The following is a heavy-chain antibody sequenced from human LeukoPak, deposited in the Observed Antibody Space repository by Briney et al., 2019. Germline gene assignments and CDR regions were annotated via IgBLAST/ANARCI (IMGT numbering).Heavy chain of an antibody. Sequence: SETLSLTCTVSGGSISSYSWSWIRQPPGKGLEWIGYIYYSGSTNYNPSLKSRVTISVDTSKNQFSLKLSSVTAADTAVYYCAAADSSGCDYWGQGTLVTVSS. V-gene: IGHV4-59*08. CDR1: GGSISSYS. CDR2: IYYSGST. CDR3: AAADSSGCDY. J-gene: IGHJ4*02. D-gene: IGHD3-22*01.